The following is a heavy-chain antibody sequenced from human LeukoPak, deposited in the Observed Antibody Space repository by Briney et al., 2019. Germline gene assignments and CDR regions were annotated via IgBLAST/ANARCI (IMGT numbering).Heavy chain of an antibody. Sequence: SETLSLTCAVYGGSFSGYYWSWIRQPPGKGLEWIGEINHSGSTNYNPSLRSRVTISVDTSKNQFSLKLSSVTAADTAVYYCARGRATYDFWSGYPSTPSFDIWGQGTMVTVSS. V-gene: IGHV4-34*01. J-gene: IGHJ3*02. CDR3: ARGRATYDFWSGYPSTPSFDI. D-gene: IGHD3-3*01. CDR1: GGSFSGYY. CDR2: INHSGST.